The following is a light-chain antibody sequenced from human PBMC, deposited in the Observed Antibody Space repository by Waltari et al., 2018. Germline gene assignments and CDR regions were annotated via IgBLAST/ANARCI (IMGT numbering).Light chain of an antibody. CDR1: DMRRER. Sequence: SYVLTQPPSVPVAPGATASISGGGADMRRERVHCYQQRPGQAPILVVYDNSDRPSRIPERFSGSNSGTTATLTISRVEAGDEADYFCQVWDNNSDHSNWVFGGGTRLTVL. J-gene: IGLJ3*02. CDR3: QVWDNNSDHSNWV. CDR2: DNS. V-gene: IGLV3-21*02.